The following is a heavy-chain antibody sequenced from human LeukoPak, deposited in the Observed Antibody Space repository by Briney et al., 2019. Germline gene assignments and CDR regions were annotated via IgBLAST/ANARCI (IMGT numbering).Heavy chain of an antibody. J-gene: IGHJ4*02. CDR3: AKVTSSYNYFDY. D-gene: IGHD2-2*01. Sequence: GGSLRLSCAASGFTFSTYAMSWVRQAPGKGLEWVSTFSGSGGRTLYADPVKGRFVISTDNSKNTLYLQMNSLRAEDTAVYYCAKVTSSYNYFDYWGQGAPVTVSS. CDR2: FSGSGGRT. V-gene: IGHV3-23*01. CDR1: GFTFSTYA.